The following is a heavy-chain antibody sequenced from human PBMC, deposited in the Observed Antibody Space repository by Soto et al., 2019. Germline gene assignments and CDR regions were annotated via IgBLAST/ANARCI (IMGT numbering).Heavy chain of an antibody. CDR2: IWYDGSNK. D-gene: IGHD2-2*02. Sequence: QVQLVESGGGVVQPGRSLRLSCAASGFTFSSYGMHWVRQAPGKGLEWVAVIWYDGSNKYYADSVKGRFTISRDNSKNTLYLQMNSLRAEETAVYYCARYCSSTSCYTGAENYYGMDVWGQGTTVTVSS. CDR1: GFTFSSYG. CDR3: ARYCSSTSCYTGAENYYGMDV. J-gene: IGHJ6*02. V-gene: IGHV3-33*01.